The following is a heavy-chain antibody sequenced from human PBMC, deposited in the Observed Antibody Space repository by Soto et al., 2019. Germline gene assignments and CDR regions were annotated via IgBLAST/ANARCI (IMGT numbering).Heavy chain of an antibody. V-gene: IGHV4-34*01. CDR2: ISHSGST. CDR3: ARSKVYGASNLAY. J-gene: IGHJ4*02. D-gene: IGHD3-10*01. Sequence: SETLSLTCAVYGGSFSDYYSTWIRQPPGKGLEWIGEISHSGSTDYNPSLKSRVTMSLDTSKNLLSLKLSSVTAADTAVYYCARSKVYGASNLAYWGQGTPVTVSS. CDR1: GGSFSDYY.